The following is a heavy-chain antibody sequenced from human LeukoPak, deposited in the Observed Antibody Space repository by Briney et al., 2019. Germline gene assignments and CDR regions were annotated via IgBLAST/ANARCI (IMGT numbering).Heavy chain of an antibody. Sequence: GGSLRLPCAASGFTFSSYSMNWARQAPGKGLEWVSSISSSSSYIYYAGSVKGRITISRDNARNSLFLQMNSLRAEDTAVYYCARGTPTTRDFDYWGQGTLVTVSS. D-gene: IGHD4-11*01. CDR2: ISSSSSYI. V-gene: IGHV3-21*01. CDR3: ARGTPTTRDFDY. CDR1: GFTFSSYS. J-gene: IGHJ4*02.